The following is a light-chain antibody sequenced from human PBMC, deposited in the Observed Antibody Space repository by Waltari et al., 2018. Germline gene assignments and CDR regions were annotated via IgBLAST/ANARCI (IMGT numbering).Light chain of an antibody. V-gene: IGKV3-15*01. CDR2: GAS. J-gene: IGKJ2*01. CDR3: QQYNNWPPYT. Sequence: EIVMTPSPPTLSVSPGESATLSCSASQSVSSNLAWYQQKPGQAPRLLIYGASTRATGIPARFSGSGSGTEFTLTISSLQSEDFAVYYCQQYNNWPPYTFGQGTKLEFK. CDR1: QSVSSN.